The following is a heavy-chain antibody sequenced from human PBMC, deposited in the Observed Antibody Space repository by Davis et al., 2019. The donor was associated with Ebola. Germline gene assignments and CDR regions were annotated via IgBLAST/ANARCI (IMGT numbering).Heavy chain of an antibody. CDR3: ARLTTYYYDSSGYKTYWYFDL. Sequence: MPSETLSLTCAVSGGSISSSNWWSWVRQPPGKGLEWIGEIYHSGSTNYNPSLKSRVTISVDKSKNQFSLKLSSVTAADTAVYYCARLTTYYYDSSGYKTYWYFDLWGRGTLVTVSS. V-gene: IGHV4-4*02. CDR1: GGSISSSNW. D-gene: IGHD3-22*01. CDR2: IYHSGST. J-gene: IGHJ2*01.